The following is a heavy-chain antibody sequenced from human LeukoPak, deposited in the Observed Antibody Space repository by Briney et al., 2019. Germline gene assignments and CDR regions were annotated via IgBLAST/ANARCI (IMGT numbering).Heavy chain of an antibody. CDR3: ARGRYDFWSGYYWGYYFDY. V-gene: IGHV4-34*01. Sequence: PSETLSLTCTVSGGSFSGYYWSWIRQPPGKGLEWIGEINHSGSTNYNPSLKSRVTISVDTSKNQFSLKLSSVTAADTAVYYCARGRYDFWSGYYWGYYFDYWGQGTLVTVSS. J-gene: IGHJ4*02. CDR2: INHSGST. D-gene: IGHD3-3*01. CDR1: GGSFSGYY.